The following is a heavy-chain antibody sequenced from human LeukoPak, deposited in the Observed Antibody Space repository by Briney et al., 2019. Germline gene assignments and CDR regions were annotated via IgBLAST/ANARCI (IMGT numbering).Heavy chain of an antibody. D-gene: IGHD3-10*01. V-gene: IGHV4-4*07. Sequence: PSETLSLTCTVSGGSITSYYWSWIRQPPGKGLEWIGRIYTSGSTNYNPSLKSRVTMSVDTSKNQFSLKLSSVTAADTAVYYCARDRTVRGVIITFDYWGQGTLVTVSS. J-gene: IGHJ4*02. CDR1: GGSITSYY. CDR3: ARDRTVRGVIITFDY. CDR2: IYTSGST.